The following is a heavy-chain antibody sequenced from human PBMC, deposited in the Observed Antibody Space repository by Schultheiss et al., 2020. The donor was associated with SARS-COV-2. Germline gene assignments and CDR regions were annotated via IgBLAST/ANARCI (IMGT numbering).Heavy chain of an antibody. D-gene: IGHD4-17*01. V-gene: IGHV3-9*01. CDR2: ISWNSGTM. CDR1: GFTFSSYA. J-gene: IGHJ4*02. CDR3: AKVGSTVTTFLYFDY. Sequence: GGSLRLSCAASGFTFSSYAMSWVRQAPGKGLEWVSGISWNSGTMGYADSVKGRFTISRDNAKNSLYLQMNSLRTEDTALYYCAKVGSTVTTFLYFDYWGQGTLVTVSS.